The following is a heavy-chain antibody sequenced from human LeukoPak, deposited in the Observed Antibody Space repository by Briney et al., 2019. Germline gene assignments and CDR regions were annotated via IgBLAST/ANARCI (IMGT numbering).Heavy chain of an antibody. Sequence: GASVKVSCKASGGTFSSYAISWVRQAPGQGLEWMGWISAYNGNTNYAQKLQGRVTMTTDTSTSTAYMELRSLRSDDTAVYYCARDEFSGSQGDFDYWGQGTLVTVSS. D-gene: IGHD1-26*01. CDR3: ARDEFSGSQGDFDY. CDR2: ISAYNGNT. J-gene: IGHJ4*02. V-gene: IGHV1-18*01. CDR1: GGTFSSYA.